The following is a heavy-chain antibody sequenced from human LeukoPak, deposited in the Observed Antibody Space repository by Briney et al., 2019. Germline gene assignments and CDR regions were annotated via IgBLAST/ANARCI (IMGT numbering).Heavy chain of an antibody. D-gene: IGHD3-3*01. V-gene: IGHV3-23*01. CDR3: AKDPPRYDFWSGYYTGLDY. Sequence: GGSLRLSCAASGFTFSSYAMSWVRQAPGKGLEWVSAISGSGGSTYYADSVKGRFTISRDNSKNTLYLQMNSLRAEDTAVYYCAKDPPRYDFWSGYYTGLDYWGQGTLVTVSS. CDR2: ISGSGGST. J-gene: IGHJ4*02. CDR1: GFTFSSYA.